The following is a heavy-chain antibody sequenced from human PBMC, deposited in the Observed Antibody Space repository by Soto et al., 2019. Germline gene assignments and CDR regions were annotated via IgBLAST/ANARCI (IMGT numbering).Heavy chain of an antibody. CDR2: SIPIFGTA. CDR1: GGTXTNYP. D-gene: IGHD5-12*01. CDR3: ARGRGYSGDDHYYYFDMDV. V-gene: IGHV1-69*13. J-gene: IGHJ6*02. Sequence: SXKVSFKASGGTXTNYPIALVRQAPGQGLEWMGGSIPIFGTANYAQKFQGRVTVSVDESTSTAYIELSSLRSEATAVYYCARGRGYSGDDHYYYFDMDVWGQGTTVTVSS.